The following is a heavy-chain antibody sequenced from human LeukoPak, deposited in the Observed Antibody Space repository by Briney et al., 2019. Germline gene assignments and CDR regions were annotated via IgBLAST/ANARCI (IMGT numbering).Heavy chain of an antibody. CDR3: ARGKGIAVSSFDY. J-gene: IGHJ4*02. D-gene: IGHD6-19*01. V-gene: IGHV3-23*01. Sequence: GGSLRLSCTTSGFTFSRYWMSWVRQAPGKGLEWVSGISGSGGSTYYADSVKGRCTISRDNSKNTLSLQMNSLRAEDTALYYCARGKGIAVSSFDYWGQGTLVTVSS. CDR2: ISGSGGST. CDR1: GFTFSRYW.